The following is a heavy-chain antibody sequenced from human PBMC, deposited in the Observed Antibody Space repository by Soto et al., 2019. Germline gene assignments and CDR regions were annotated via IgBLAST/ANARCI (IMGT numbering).Heavy chain of an antibody. CDR3: ARDSAHYYDSPPAVFDY. D-gene: IGHD3-22*01. V-gene: IGHV4-61*01. CDR1: GGSVSSGSYY. Sequence: PSETLSLTCTVSGGSVSSGSYYWSWIRQPPGKGLEWIGYIYYSGSTNYNPSLKSRVTISVDTSKNQFSLKLSSVTAADTAVYYCARDSAHYYDSPPAVFDYWGQGTLVTVSS. J-gene: IGHJ4*02. CDR2: IYYSGST.